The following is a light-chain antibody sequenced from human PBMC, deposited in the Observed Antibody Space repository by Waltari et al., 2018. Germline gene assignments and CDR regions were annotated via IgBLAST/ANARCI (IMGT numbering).Light chain of an antibody. Sequence: QSALTQPASVSGSTGQSITIPCTGTSSDIGNYNYVSWYKQHPGKAPKLMIYDVSKRPSGGSIRFSGSKSGNTTSLTISGLQAEDEADYYCSSYTSSTTALFGTGTRVTVL. CDR2: DVS. CDR3: SSYTSSTTAL. V-gene: IGLV2-14*03. J-gene: IGLJ1*01. CDR1: SSDIGNYNY.